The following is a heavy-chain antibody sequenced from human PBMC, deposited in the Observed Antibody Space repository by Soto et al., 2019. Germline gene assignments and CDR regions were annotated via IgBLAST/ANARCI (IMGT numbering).Heavy chain of an antibody. V-gene: IGHV1-69*01. CDR3: ARSQGSSTSLEIYYYYYYGMDV. Sequence: QVQLVQSGAEVKKPGSSVKVSCTASGGTFGSYAISWVRQAPGQGLEWMGGIIPIPGTANYAQKFQCRVTIAADESTSTAHMELSSLRSEDTAVYYCARSQGSSTSLEIYYYYYYGMDVWGQGTTVTVSS. CDR1: GGTFGSYA. D-gene: IGHD2-2*01. CDR2: IIPIPGTA. J-gene: IGHJ6*02.